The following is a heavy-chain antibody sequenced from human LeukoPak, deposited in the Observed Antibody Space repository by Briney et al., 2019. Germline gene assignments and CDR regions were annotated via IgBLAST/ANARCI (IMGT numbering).Heavy chain of an antibody. J-gene: IGHJ4*02. V-gene: IGHV3-74*01. CDR1: GNYW. CDR2: INSDGSWT. CDR3: VSLYETY. D-gene: IGHD3-22*01. Sequence: GGSLRLSCAASGNYWMHWVRQAPGKGVVWVSHINSDGSWTSYADSVKGRFTISKDNAKNTVYVQMNNLRAEDTAVYYCVSLYETYWGRGTLVTVSS.